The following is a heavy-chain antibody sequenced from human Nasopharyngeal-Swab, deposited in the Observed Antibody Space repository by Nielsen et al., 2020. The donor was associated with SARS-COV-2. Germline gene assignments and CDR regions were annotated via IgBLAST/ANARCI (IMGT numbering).Heavy chain of an antibody. CDR2: ISYDGSNK. CDR1: GFTFSSYA. Sequence: GGSLRLSCAASGFTFSSYAMHWVRQAPGKGLEWVAVISYDGSNKYYADSVKGRFTISRDNAKKSLYLQMNSLRPEDTALYYCARDMSSSWYYYFGMDVWGQGTTVTVSS. CDR3: ARDMSSSWYYYFGMDV. D-gene: IGHD6-13*01. J-gene: IGHJ6*02. V-gene: IGHV3-30*04.